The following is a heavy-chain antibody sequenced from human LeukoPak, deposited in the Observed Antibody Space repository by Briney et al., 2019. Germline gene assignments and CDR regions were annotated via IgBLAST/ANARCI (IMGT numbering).Heavy chain of an antibody. CDR1: GFTFSSYS. D-gene: IGHD3-22*01. Sequence: GGSLRVSCAASGFTFSSYSVNWVRQAPGKGLEWVSSISSSSSYIYYADSVKGRFTISRDNAKNSLYLQMNSLRAEDTAVYYCARDGPRGTMMAVEDWGQGTPVT. J-gene: IGHJ4*02. V-gene: IGHV3-21*01. CDR2: ISSSSSYI. CDR3: ARDGPRGTMMAVED.